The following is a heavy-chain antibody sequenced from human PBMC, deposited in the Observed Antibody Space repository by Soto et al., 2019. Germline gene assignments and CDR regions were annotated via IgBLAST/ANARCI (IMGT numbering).Heavy chain of an antibody. V-gene: IGHV4-31*03. Sequence: QVQLEESGPGLVKPSQTLSLTCTVSGGSISSGDYYWSWIRQHPGKGLEWIGFIYYSGSTYYNPSLRSRVTRSVDTSKNQFSLRLSSVTAADTAVYYCARDRGDGTNYRSPWFDPWGQGTLVTVSS. D-gene: IGHD3-16*01. CDR1: GGSISSGDYY. J-gene: IGHJ5*02. CDR2: IYYSGST. CDR3: ARDRGDGTNYRSPWFDP.